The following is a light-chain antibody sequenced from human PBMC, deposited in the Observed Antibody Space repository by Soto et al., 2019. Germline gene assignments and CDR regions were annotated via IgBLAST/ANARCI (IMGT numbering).Light chain of an antibody. CDR1: TSNIGNNY. J-gene: IGLJ2*01. CDR3: ASWDSRLGVVV. V-gene: IGLV1-51*01. CDR2: DNN. Sequence: QSVLTQPPSVSAAPGQTVTISCSGGTSNIGNNYVSWYQQLPGAAPKLLIYDNNKRPSGIPDRFSGSKSGTSATLGIAGLQTGDEADYYCASWDSRLGVVVFGGGTKLTVL.